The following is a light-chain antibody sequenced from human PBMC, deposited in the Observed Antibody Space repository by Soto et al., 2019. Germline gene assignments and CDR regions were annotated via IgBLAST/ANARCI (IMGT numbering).Light chain of an antibody. CDR3: AVWDDSLGGHV. V-gene: IGLV2-11*01. Sequence: QSALTQPRSVSGSPGQSVTISCTGTSSDVGGYNYVSWYQQHPGKDPQLMIYDVSKRPSGVPDRFSGSKSGNTASLTISGLQAEDEADYYCAVWDDSLGGHVFGTGTKLTVL. CDR1: SSDVGGYNY. J-gene: IGLJ1*01. CDR2: DVS.